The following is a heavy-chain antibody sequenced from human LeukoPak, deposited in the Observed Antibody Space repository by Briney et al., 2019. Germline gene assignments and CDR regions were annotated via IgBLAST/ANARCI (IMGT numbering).Heavy chain of an antibody. Sequence: GGSLRLSCAASGFTVSSNYMSWVRQAPGKGLEWVSVIYSGGDTYYADSVKGRSTISRDNSKNTLYLQMNSLRAEDTAVYYCARGQIGGYGTGTFDYWGQGTLVTVSS. CDR1: GFTVSSNY. D-gene: IGHD5-18*01. CDR3: ARGQIGGYGTGTFDY. J-gene: IGHJ4*02. V-gene: IGHV3-53*01. CDR2: IYSGGDT.